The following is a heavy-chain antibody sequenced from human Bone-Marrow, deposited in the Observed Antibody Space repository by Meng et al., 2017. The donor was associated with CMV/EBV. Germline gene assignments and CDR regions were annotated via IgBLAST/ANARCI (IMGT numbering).Heavy chain of an antibody. Sequence: GGSLRLSCAASGFTFSSYWMNWVRQAPGKGLEWVANIKQDGSEKYYVDSVKGRFTISRDNAKNSLYLQMNSLRAEDTAVYYCARESLYDFWSGPKVDVWGQGTTVNVSS. V-gene: IGHV3-7*01. D-gene: IGHD3-3*01. J-gene: IGHJ6*01. CDR2: IKQDGSEK. CDR1: GFTFSSYW. CDR3: ARESLYDFWSGPKVDV.